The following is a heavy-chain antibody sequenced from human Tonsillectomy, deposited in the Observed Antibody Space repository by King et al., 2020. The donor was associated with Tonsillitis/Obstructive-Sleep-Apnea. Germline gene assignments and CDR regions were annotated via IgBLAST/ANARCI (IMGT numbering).Heavy chain of an antibody. CDR1: GFTFDDYA. CDR3: AKDISYYGSGIYYNY. D-gene: IGHD3-10*01. V-gene: IGHV3-43*02. Sequence: VQLVESGGGVVQPGGSLRLSCAASGFTFDDYAMHWVRQAPGKGLEWVSLISGDGGSKHYADSVKGRFTISRDNRKNSLYLQMNSLRTEDTALYYCAKDISYYGSGIYYNYWGQGTLVTVSS. J-gene: IGHJ4*02. CDR2: ISGDGGSK.